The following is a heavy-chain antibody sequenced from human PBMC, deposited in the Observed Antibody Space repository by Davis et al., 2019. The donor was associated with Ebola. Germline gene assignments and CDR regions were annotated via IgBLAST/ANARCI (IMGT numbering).Heavy chain of an antibody. Sequence: PSETLSLTCALSGDSVSTAGCNWIRQSPSRGLEWLGRTYYTSKWINDYGESVTGRITINPDTSMNQFSLHLNSVTPEDTAVYYCARGWTRTGFDVWGQGIQVTVSS. D-gene: IGHD6-19*01. J-gene: IGHJ4*02. CDR1: GDSVSTAG. V-gene: IGHV6-1*01. CDR3: ARGWTRTGFDV. CDR2: TYYTSKWIN.